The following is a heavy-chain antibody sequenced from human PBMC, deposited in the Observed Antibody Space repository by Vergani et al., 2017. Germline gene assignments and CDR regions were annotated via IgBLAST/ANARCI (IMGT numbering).Heavy chain of an antibody. Sequence: QVQLPQWGAGLLKPSETLSLPCAVYGGSFSGYYWSWIRQPPGKGLEWIGEINHSGSTNYNPSLKSRVTISVDTSKNQFSLKLSSVTAADTAVYYCARGFYGDGYKDAFDIWGQGTMVTVSS. V-gene: IGHV4-34*01. CDR2: INHSGST. CDR3: ARGFYGDGYKDAFDI. D-gene: IGHD5-24*01. CDR1: GGSFSGYY. J-gene: IGHJ3*02.